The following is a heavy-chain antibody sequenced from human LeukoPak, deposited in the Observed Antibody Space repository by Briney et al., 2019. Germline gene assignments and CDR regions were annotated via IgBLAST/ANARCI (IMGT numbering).Heavy chain of an antibody. Sequence: GESLRLSCAASGFTFSSYSMNWVRQAPGKGLEWVSYISSSSSTIYYADSVKGRFTISRDNAKNSLYLQMNSLRAEDTAVYYCARASGDYFPYYMDVWGKGTTVTISS. V-gene: IGHV3-48*01. CDR3: ARASGDYFPYYMDV. CDR2: ISSSSSTI. J-gene: IGHJ6*03. D-gene: IGHD4-17*01. CDR1: GFTFSSYS.